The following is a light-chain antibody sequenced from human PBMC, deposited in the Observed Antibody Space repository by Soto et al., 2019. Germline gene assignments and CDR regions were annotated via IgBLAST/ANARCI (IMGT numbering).Light chain of an antibody. J-gene: IGKJ4*01. Sequence: TVMTQSPVTLSMSPGERATLSCRASQSARSHVAWHQQKPGQAPRLLIYGASTRATDIPARFSGSGSETEFNLTISSLQSEDSAVYYCQQYHSWPLTFGGGTKVDIK. V-gene: IGKV3-15*01. CDR2: GAS. CDR1: QSARSH. CDR3: QQYHSWPLT.